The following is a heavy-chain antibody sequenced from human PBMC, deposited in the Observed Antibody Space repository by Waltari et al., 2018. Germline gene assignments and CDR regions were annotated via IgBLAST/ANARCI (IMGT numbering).Heavy chain of an antibody. V-gene: IGHV1-69*14. D-gene: IGHD3-3*01. CDR1: GGTFSSYA. Sequence: QVQLVQSGAEVKKPGSSVKVSCKASGGTFSSYAISWVRQAPGQGLEWMGGIIPIFGTANYAQKFQGRVTITADKSTSTAYMELSSLRSEDTAVYYCARDATTDYDFWSGYSPDIWGQGTMVTVSS. CDR3: ARDATTDYDFWSGYSPDI. CDR2: IIPIFGTA. J-gene: IGHJ3*02.